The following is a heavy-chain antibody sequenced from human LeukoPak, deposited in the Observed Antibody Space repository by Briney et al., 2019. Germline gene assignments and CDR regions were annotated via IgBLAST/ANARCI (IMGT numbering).Heavy chain of an antibody. V-gene: IGHV4-39*07. D-gene: IGHD6-13*01. CDR1: GGSISSSSYY. Sequence: PSETLSLTCTVSGGSISSSSYYWGWIRQPPGKGLEWIGSIYYSGSTYYNPSLKSRVTISVDTSKNQFSLKLSSVTAADTAVYYCASPSSSWPFDAFDIWGQGTMVTVSS. CDR3: ASPSSSWPFDAFDI. CDR2: IYYSGST. J-gene: IGHJ3*02.